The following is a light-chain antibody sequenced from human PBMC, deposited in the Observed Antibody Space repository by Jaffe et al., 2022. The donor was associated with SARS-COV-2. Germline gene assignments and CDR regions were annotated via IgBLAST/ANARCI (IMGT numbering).Light chain of an antibody. V-gene: IGKV3-20*01. CDR3: QQYDT. CDR2: GAS. J-gene: IGKJ3*01. Sequence: EIVLTQSPGILSLSPGERATLSCRASQSVSSSYLAWYQQKPGQAPRLLIYGASSRATGIPDRFSGSGSGTDFTLTISRLEPEDFAVYYCQQYDTFGPGTKVDIK. CDR1: QSVSSSY.